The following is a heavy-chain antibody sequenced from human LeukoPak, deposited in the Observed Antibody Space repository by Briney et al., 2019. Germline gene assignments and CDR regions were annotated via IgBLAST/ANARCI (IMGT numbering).Heavy chain of an antibody. CDR2: VTGPGDTT. J-gene: IGHJ1*01. D-gene: IGHD3-16*01. Sequence: PGGSLRLSCATSGFTITNDATNCFRQAPGKGLEWVSAVTGPGDTTYYADSVKGRFFMSREDSKTTVYLQMNSLRAEDTAIYYSVKGDEIDHWGRGTLVTVSS. CDR3: VKGDEIDH. V-gene: IGHV3-23*01. CDR1: GFTITNDA.